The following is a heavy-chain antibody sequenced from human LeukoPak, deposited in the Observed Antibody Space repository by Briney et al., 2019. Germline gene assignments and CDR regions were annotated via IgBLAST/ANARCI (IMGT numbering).Heavy chain of an antibody. CDR2: ISATSSYI. J-gene: IGHJ3*02. V-gene: IGHV3-21*01. Sequence: PEGSLRLSCAASGFTFSTYAMSWVRQAPGKGLEWVSSISATSSYIYYADSARGRFTISRDNAQNSLYLQMNSLRAEDTAVYYCARDKTEQWLVLEAFDIWGQGTVVTVSS. CDR1: GFTFSTYA. D-gene: IGHD6-19*01. CDR3: ARDKTEQWLVLEAFDI.